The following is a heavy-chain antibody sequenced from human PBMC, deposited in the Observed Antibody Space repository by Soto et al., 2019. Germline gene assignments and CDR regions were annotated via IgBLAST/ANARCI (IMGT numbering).Heavy chain of an antibody. CDR2: IYYSGST. CDR3: ARRRTIAVAVFRDRYYFDY. CDR1: GGSISSSSYY. J-gene: IGHJ4*02. Sequence: PSETLSLTCTVSGGSISSSSYYWGWIRQPPGKGLEWIGSIYYSGSTYYNPSLKSRVTISVDTSKNQFSLKLSSVTAADTAVYYCARRRTIAVAVFRDRYYFDYWGQGTLVTVSS. V-gene: IGHV4-39*01. D-gene: IGHD6-19*01.